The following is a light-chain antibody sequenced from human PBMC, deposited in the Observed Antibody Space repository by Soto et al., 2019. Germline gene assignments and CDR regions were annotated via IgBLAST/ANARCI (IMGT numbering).Light chain of an antibody. CDR2: GNS. CDR1: SSNIGAGYD. J-gene: IGLJ2*01. Sequence: QSALTQPPSVSGAPGQSVTISCTGSSSNIGAGYDVHWYQQLPGTAPKLLIHGNSNRPSGVPDRFSGSKSGTSASLAITGLQAEDEADYYCQSYDSSLSGVVFGGGTKLTVL. CDR3: QSYDSSLSGVV. V-gene: IGLV1-40*01.